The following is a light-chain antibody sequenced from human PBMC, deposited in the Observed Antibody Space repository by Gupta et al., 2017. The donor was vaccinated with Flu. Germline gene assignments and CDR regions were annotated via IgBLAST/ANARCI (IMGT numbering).Light chain of an antibody. J-gene: IGLJ2*01. Sequence: SYALTQPPSVSVSPGQPPRITFPGDDWTKQYAYLNRQKPGQARVLVIYKESERPAGIPERFSGSSSGTTVTLTISGVQAEDEADYYCQSADSSGTVVFGGGTKLTVL. CDR3: QSADSSGTVV. V-gene: IGLV3-25*02. CDR2: KES. CDR1: DWTKQY.